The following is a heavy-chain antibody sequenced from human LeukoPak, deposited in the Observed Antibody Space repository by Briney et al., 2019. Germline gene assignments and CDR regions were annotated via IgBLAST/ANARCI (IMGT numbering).Heavy chain of an antibody. CDR2: IDPHSGGT. CDR1: GYTFTSYD. Sequence: ASVKVSCKASGYTFTSYDINWVRQATGQGLEWMGWIDPHSGGTHYAQNFQGRVTMTRDTSISTAYMELSRLRSDDTAVYYCARARYYDNSGYPSFDYWGQGTLVTVSS. V-gene: IGHV1-2*02. CDR3: ARARYYDNSGYPSFDY. J-gene: IGHJ4*02. D-gene: IGHD3-22*01.